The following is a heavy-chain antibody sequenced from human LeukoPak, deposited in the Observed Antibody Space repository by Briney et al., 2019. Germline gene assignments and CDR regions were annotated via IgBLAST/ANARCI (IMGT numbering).Heavy chain of an antibody. Sequence: PGGSLRLSCAASGFTFSSYSMNWVRQAPGKGLEWVSSISSSSSYIYYADSVKGRFTISRDNAKNSLYLQMNSLRAEDTAVYYCARALDMVATITPIDYWGQGTLVTVSS. CDR3: ARALDMVATITPIDY. J-gene: IGHJ4*02. V-gene: IGHV3-21*01. CDR2: ISSSSSYI. D-gene: IGHD5-12*01. CDR1: GFTFSSYS.